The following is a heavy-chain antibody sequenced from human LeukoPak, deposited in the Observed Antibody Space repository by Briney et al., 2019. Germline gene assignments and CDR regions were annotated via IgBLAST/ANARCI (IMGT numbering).Heavy chain of an antibody. V-gene: IGHV3-48*01. J-gene: IGHJ4*02. Sequence: GGSLRLSCATSGFSFNSYGMNWVRQAPGKGPEWVSYISVSDGTIYYADSVKGRFTISSDNAKSSLFLQMNSLRVEDTAIYYCTRDTHFYDYWGQGTLVTVSS. D-gene: IGHD2/OR15-2a*01. CDR2: ISVSDGTI. CDR3: TRDTHFYDY. CDR1: GFSFNSYG.